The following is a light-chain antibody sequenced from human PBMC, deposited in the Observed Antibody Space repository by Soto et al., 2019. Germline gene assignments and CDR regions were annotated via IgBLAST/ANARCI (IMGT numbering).Light chain of an antibody. CDR1: SSDVGGYNY. Sequence: QSALTQPRSVSGSPGQSVTISCTGTSSDVGGYNYASWYQQHPGKAPKLMIYDVSRRPSGVPDRFSGSKSGNTASLTISGLQAEDEADYYCCSYAGSSTWVFGGGTKVTVL. CDR3: CSYAGSSTWV. V-gene: IGLV2-11*01. CDR2: DVS. J-gene: IGLJ3*02.